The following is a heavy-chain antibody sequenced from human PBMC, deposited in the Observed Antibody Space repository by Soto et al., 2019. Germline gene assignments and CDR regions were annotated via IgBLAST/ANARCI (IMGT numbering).Heavy chain of an antibody. J-gene: IGHJ5*02. CDR2: ISYSGDT. CDR3: VRRLTVTFRRIWFDP. CDR1: GNSISGTNYF. Sequence: PSETLSLTCSVSGNSISGTNYFWGWIRQPPGEGLEWIGTISYSGDTYYNPSLENRVAMSLDTSKNQFSLNLKSVTAADTAVYFCVRRLTVTFRRIWFDPWGHGTLVTVSS. D-gene: IGHD4-17*01. V-gene: IGHV4-39*01.